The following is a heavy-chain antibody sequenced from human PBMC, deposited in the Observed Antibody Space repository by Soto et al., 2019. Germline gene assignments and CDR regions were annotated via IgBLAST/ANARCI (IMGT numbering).Heavy chain of an antibody. V-gene: IGHV6-1*01. Sequence: SQTLSLTCVISGDTVSSGNAAWNWIRQSPSSGLQWLGRTFFRSKWHTDYAVSLRGRVTITADTSKNQFSLQLESVTPEDTAVYYCAVTSNGDYRNYYGVDVWGQGITVTV. CDR3: AVTSNGDYRNYYGVDV. D-gene: IGHD3-10*01. CDR2: TFFRSKWHT. J-gene: IGHJ6*02. CDR1: GDTVSSGNAA.